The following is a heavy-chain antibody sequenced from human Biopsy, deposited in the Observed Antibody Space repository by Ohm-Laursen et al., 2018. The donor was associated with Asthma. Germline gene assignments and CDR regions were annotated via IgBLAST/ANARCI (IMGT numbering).Heavy chain of an antibody. D-gene: IGHD2-2*01. CDR2: ISSSSSYI. CDR3: ARDGTGMNEAMPKDY. J-gene: IGHJ4*02. Sequence: GSLRLSCTASGFTFSSYSMNWVRQAPGKGLEWVSSISSSSSYIYYADSVKGRFTISRDNAKNSLYLQMNSLRAEDTAVYYCARDGTGMNEAMPKDYWGQGTLVTVSS. CDR1: GFTFSSYS. V-gene: IGHV3-21*01.